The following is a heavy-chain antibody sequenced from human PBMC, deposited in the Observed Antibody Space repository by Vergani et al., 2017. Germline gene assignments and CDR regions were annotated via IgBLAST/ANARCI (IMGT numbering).Heavy chain of an antibody. J-gene: IGHJ6*02. CDR3: ARPNGLLYQAVAGDYYYYYGMDV. D-gene: IGHD6-19*01. CDR2: IDPSDSYT. V-gene: IGHV5-10-1*01. Sequence: EVQLVQSGAEVKKPGESLRISCKGSGYSFTSYWISWVRQMPGKGLEWMGRIDPSDSYTNYSPSFQGHVTISADKSISTAYLQWSSLKASDTAMYYCARPNGLLYQAVAGDYYYYYGMDVWGQGTTVTVSS. CDR1: GYSFTSYW.